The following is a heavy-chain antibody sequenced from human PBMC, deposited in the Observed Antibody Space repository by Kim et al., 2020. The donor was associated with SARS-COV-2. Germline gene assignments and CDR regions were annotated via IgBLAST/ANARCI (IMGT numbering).Heavy chain of an antibody. Sequence: GGSLRLSCAASGFTFSSYGMHWVRQAPGKGLEWVAVIWYDGSNKYYADSVKGRFTISRDNSKNTLYLQMNSLRAEDTAVYYCARDVDTAMVHPDTNYYYYYGMDVWGQGTTVTVSS. V-gene: IGHV3-33*01. CDR3: ARDVDTAMVHPDTNYYYYYGMDV. CDR1: GFTFSSYG. J-gene: IGHJ6*02. CDR2: IWYDGSNK. D-gene: IGHD5-18*01.